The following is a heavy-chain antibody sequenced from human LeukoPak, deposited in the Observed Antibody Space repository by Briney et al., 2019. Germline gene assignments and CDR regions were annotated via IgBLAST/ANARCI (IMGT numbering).Heavy chain of an antibody. D-gene: IGHD5-24*01. V-gene: IGHV4-59*01. J-gene: IGHJ3*02. CDR3: ARYGLFRRWLQFGGEGTGGFDI. CDR1: DGSISTYY. CDR2: IDYSGST. Sequence: PSETLSLTCTVSDGSISTYYWTWIRQPPGEGLEWIGHIDYSGSTNYNPSLKNRLTISVDKSKNHFSLRLSSVTAADTAVYYCARYGLFRRWLQFGGEGTGGFDIWGQGTMVSVSS.